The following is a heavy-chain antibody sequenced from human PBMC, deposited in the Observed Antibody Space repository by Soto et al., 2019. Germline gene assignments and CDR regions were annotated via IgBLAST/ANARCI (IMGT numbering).Heavy chain of an antibody. D-gene: IGHD6-6*01. CDR1: GGSFSGYY. CDR2: INHSGST. J-gene: IGHJ4*02. V-gene: IGHV4-34*01. Sequence: XATLSLTCAVYGGSFSGYYWSWIRQPPGKGLEWIGEINHSGSTNYNPSLKSRVTISVDTSKNQFSLKLSSVTAADTAVYYCARLIAARSILDYWGQGTLVTVS. CDR3: ARLIAARSILDY.